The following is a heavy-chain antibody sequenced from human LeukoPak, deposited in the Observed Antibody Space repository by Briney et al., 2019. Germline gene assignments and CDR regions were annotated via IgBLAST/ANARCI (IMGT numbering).Heavy chain of an antibody. Sequence: ASVKVSCKTSGYTFIDSYIHWVRQAPGQGLEWMGWINPNGDTIYVQKFQDRVKMTRDPSITTAYMELTKLRSDDTAVYYCARPDYDDDDSSGTHDWGQGTLVTVSS. D-gene: IGHD4-17*01. CDR3: ARPDYDDDDSSGTHD. J-gene: IGHJ4*02. CDR1: GYTFIDSY. V-gene: IGHV1-2*02. CDR2: INPNGDT.